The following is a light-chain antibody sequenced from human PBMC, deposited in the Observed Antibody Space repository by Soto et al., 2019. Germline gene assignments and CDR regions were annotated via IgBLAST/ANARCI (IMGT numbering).Light chain of an antibody. CDR1: QTVLYSSNNLNY. Sequence: DIVMTQSPDSLAVSLGERATINCKSSQTVLYSSNNLNYLAWYQQKPGQPLKLLIYWAFTRESGVPDRFTGSGSGTDFSLTINSLQAEDVAVYYCQQYYTTPFPFGPGTKVDVK. CDR2: WAF. J-gene: IGKJ3*01. V-gene: IGKV4-1*01. CDR3: QQYYTTPFP.